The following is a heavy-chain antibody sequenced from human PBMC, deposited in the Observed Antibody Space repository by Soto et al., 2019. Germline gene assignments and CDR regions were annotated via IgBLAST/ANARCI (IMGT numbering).Heavy chain of an antibody. CDR3: AGRKDYGDYDWFDP. Sequence: QVQLVQSGAEVKKPGSSVKVSCKASGGTFSSYAISWVRQAPGQGLEWMGGIIPIFGTANYAQKFQGRVTMTADESTSTDYMEVSSRRSEDTAVYYCAGRKDYGDYDWFDPWGQGTLVTVSS. V-gene: IGHV1-69*12. CDR1: GGTFSSYA. CDR2: IIPIFGTA. J-gene: IGHJ5*02. D-gene: IGHD4-17*01.